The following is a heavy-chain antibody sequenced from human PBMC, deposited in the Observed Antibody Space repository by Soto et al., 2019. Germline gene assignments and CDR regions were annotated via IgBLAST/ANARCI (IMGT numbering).Heavy chain of an antibody. Sequence: SETLSLTCTVSGGSISSYYWSWIRQPPGRGLEWIGYIYYSGSTNYNPSLKSRVTISVDTSKNQFSLKLSSVTAADTAVYYCAGELYYYDSSGYYLGYFDYWGQGTLVTVSS. CDR3: AGELYYYDSSGYYLGYFDY. CDR1: GGSISSYY. CDR2: IYYSGST. V-gene: IGHV4-59*01. J-gene: IGHJ4*02. D-gene: IGHD3-22*01.